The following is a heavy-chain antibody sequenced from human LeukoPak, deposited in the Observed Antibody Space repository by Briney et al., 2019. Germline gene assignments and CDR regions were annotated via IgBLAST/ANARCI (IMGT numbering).Heavy chain of an antibody. J-gene: IGHJ3*02. V-gene: IGHV1-2*02. Sequence: GASVKVSCKASGYTFTGYYMHWVRQAPGQGLEWMGWINPNSGGTNYAQKFQGRVTMTRDTSISTAYMELSSLRSEDTAVYYCATDRATMVRGVGDAFDIWGQGTMVTVSS. CDR2: INPNSGGT. CDR3: ATDRATMVRGVGDAFDI. CDR1: GYTFTGYY. D-gene: IGHD3-10*01.